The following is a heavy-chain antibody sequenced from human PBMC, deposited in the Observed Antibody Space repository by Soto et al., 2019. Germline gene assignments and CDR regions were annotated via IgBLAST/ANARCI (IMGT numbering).Heavy chain of an antibody. CDR3: ATGAAKVTPGWFDT. Sequence: PSETLSLTCGVSGYSISSGYYWGWIRQPPGKGLEWIASIYHSGSTYYNPSLKSRVTISVDTSKNQFSLKLSSVTAADTAVYYCATGAAKVTPGWFDTWGQGTLVTVSS. CDR1: GYSISSGYY. V-gene: IGHV4-38-2*01. J-gene: IGHJ5*02. D-gene: IGHD4-17*01. CDR2: IYHSGST.